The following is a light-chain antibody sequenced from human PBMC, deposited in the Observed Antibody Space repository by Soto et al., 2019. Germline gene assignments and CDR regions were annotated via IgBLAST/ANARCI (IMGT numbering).Light chain of an antibody. V-gene: IGKV3-20*01. J-gene: IGKJ2*01. CDR1: QSVSSSH. Sequence: ENVLTQSPGTLSLSPGERATLSCRASQSVSSSHLAWYQQKPGQAPRLLIYGASNRATGIPDRFSGSGSGTDFTLTISRLEPEDFAVYYCQQYTRARYIFGQGTKVDIK. CDR2: GAS. CDR3: QQYTRARYI.